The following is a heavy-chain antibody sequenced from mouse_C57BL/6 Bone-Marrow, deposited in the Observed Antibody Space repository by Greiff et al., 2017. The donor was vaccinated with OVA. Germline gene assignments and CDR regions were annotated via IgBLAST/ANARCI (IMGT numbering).Heavy chain of an antibody. CDR2: ISSGSSTI. V-gene: IGHV5-17*01. D-gene: IGHD1-1*01. J-gene: IGHJ1*03. CDR1: GFTFSDYG. CDR3: AMTTVVSYWYFDV. Sequence: EVKLVESGGGLVKPGGSLKLSCAASGFTFSDYGMHWVRQAPEKGLEWVAYISSGSSTIYYADTVKGRFTISRDNAKNTLFLQMTSLRSEDTAMYYCAMTTVVSYWYFDVWGTGTTVTVSS.